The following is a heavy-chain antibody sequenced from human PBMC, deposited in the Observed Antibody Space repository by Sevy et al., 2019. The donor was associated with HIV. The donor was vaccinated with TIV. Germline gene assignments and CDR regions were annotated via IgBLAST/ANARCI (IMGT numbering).Heavy chain of an antibody. V-gene: IGHV3-23*01. CDR3: VKAVYASKVVVTNGFDY. D-gene: IGHD3-22*01. J-gene: IGHJ4*02. Sequence: GSQRLSCVASGFTFGTYAMSWVRQAPGKGLEWVSTISGSGGRTYYADSVKGRFTISRDNSKNTLYLQMNSLRAEDTAVYYCVKAVYASKVVVTNGFDYWGQGTLVTVSS. CDR1: GFTFGTYA. CDR2: ISGSGGRT.